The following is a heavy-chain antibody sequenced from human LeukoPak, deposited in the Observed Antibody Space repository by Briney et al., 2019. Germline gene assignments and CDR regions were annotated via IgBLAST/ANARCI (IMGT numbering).Heavy chain of an antibody. V-gene: IGHV3-21*01. CDR1: GFTFSSYS. J-gene: IGHJ4*02. CDR3: ARGPYNDILTGYFFDY. CDR2: ISSSRSYI. D-gene: IGHD3-9*01. Sequence: GGSLRLSCAASGFTFSSYSMKWVRQAPGKGLEWVSSISSSRSYIYYAHSLKGRFTISRDNAKNSLYLQMNSLRAEDTAVYYCARGPYNDILTGYFFDYWGQGTLVTVSS.